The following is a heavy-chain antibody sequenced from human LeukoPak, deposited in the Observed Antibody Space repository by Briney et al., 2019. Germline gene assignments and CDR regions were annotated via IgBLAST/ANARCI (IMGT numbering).Heavy chain of an antibody. CDR1: GYTFTSYG. Sequence: ASVKVSCKASGYTFTSYGISWVRQAPGQGLEWMGWISAYNGNTNYAQKLQGRVTMTTDTSTSTAYMELRSLRSDDTAVYYCARRGGSTSCYLWGCENRFDPWGQGTLVTVSS. V-gene: IGHV1-18*01. J-gene: IGHJ5*02. CDR3: ARRGGSTSCYLWGCENRFDP. D-gene: IGHD2-2*01. CDR2: ISAYNGNT.